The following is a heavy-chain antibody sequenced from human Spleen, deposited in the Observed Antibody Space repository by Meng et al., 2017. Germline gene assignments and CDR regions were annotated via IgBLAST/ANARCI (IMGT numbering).Heavy chain of an antibody. J-gene: IGHJ4*02. CDR3: ARGPTNY. CDR1: GGSFSDYY. Sequence: SETLSLTCVVSGGSFSDYYWSWIRQPPGKGLEWIGEINHSGSTNYNPSLKSRVTISVDTSKNQFPLKLSSVTAADTAVYYCARGPTNYWGQGTLVTGS. CDR2: INHSGST. V-gene: IGHV4-34*01.